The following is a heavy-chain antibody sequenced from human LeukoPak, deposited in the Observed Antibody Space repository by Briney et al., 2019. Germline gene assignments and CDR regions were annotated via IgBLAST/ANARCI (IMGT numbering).Heavy chain of an antibody. V-gene: IGHV4-39*07. D-gene: IGHD6-13*01. CDR2: IYYSGST. Sequence: PSETLSLTCTVSGGSISSSSYYWGWIRQPPGKGLEWIGSIYYSGSTYYNPSLKSRVTISVDTSKNQFSLKLSSVTAADTAVYYCVGSSWYIRYNWFDPWGQGTLVTVSS. CDR1: GGSISSSSYY. CDR3: VGSSWYIRYNWFDP. J-gene: IGHJ5*02.